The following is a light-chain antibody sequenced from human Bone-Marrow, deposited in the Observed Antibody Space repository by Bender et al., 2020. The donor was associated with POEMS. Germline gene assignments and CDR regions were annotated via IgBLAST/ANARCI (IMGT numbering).Light chain of an antibody. J-gene: IGLJ3*02. V-gene: IGLV2-23*01. Sequence: QSALTQPASVSGSPGQSITISCTGTSIDVGNDDLFSWYQQHPGKAPKPMIFESTKRPSGISNRFSGSKSGNTASLTISGLQAEDEADYYCCSYSSTSTLVFGGGTKLTVL. CDR2: EST. CDR3: CSYSSTSTLV. CDR1: SIDVGNDDL.